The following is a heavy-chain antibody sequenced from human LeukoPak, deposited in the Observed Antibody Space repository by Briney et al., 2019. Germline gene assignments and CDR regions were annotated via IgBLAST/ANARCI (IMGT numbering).Heavy chain of an antibody. CDR3: ARGLSGYASSLGY. CDR1: GFTFSNYG. D-gene: IGHD6-6*01. CDR2: IRSSGGST. J-gene: IGHJ4*02. V-gene: IGHV3-23*01. Sequence: GGSLRLSCAASGFTFSNYGMSWVRQAPGKGLEWVSSIRSSGGSTYYADSVRGRFSISRDNAKNTLYLQMNSLRAEDTAVYYCARGLSGYASSLGYWGQGTLVTVSS.